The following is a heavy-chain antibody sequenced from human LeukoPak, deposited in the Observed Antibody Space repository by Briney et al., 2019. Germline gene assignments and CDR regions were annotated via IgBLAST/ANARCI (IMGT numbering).Heavy chain of an antibody. CDR3: AKGRGYSGYDWGYYFDY. Sequence: GGSLRLSCAASGFTFSSYAMSWVRQAPGKGLEWVSAISASGGSTFYADSVKGRFTISRDNSKNTLYLQMNSLRAEDTALYYCAKGRGYSGYDWGYYFDYWGQGTLVTVSS. V-gene: IGHV3-23*01. CDR1: GFTFSSYA. J-gene: IGHJ4*02. CDR2: ISASGGST. D-gene: IGHD5-12*01.